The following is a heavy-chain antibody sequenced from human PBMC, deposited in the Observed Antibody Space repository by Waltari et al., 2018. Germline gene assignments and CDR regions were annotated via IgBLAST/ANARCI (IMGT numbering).Heavy chain of an antibody. CDR2: INAGNGNT. CDR3: ARDTYSSSWSRYFDY. D-gene: IGHD6-13*01. J-gene: IGHJ4*02. V-gene: IGHV1-3*01. CDR1: GYTFTSYA. Sequence: QVPLVQSGAAVQKPGASVKVSCKASGYTFTSYALHWVRQAPGQRLEWMGWINAGNGNTKYSQKFQGRVTITRDTSASTAYMELSSLRSEDTAVYYCARDTYSSSWSRYFDYWGQGTLVTVSS.